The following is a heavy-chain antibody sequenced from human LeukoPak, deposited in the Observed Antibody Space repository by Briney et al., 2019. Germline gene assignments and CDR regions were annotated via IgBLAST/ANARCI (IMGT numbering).Heavy chain of an antibody. V-gene: IGHV3-15*01. CDR1: GFTFSDAW. CDR3: TTRRQDGW. D-gene: IGHD2-15*01. CDR2: IKSKIDGGTI. Sequence: GGSLRLSCVASGFTFSDAWMSWVRQAPGKGLEWVGRIKSKIDGGTIEYAAPVKGRFTISRDDSRNTLNLQMNSLKTEDTGVCYCTTRRQDGWWGQGTLVTVSS. J-gene: IGHJ4*02.